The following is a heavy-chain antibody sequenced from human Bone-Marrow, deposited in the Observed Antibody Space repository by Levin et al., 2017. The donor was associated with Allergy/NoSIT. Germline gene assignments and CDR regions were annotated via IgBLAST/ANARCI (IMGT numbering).Heavy chain of an antibody. V-gene: IGHV3-23*01. J-gene: IGHJ3*02. Sequence: PGGSLRLSCAASGFTFSSYAMSWVRQAPGKGLEWVSAISGSGGSTYYADSVKGRFTISRDNSKNTLYLQMNSLRAEDTAVYYCAKASALLWFGELLSPGAFDIWGQGTMVTVSS. CDR2: ISGSGGST. CDR1: GFTFSSYA. CDR3: AKASALLWFGELLSPGAFDI. D-gene: IGHD3-10*01.